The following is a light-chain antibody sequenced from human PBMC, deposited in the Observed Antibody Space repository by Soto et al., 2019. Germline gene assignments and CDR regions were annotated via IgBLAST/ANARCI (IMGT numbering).Light chain of an antibody. CDR3: QQYNSYSPWT. J-gene: IGKJ1*01. V-gene: IGKV1-5*03. Sequence: DIPMTQSPSTLSASVGDRVTITCRASQSISSWLAWYQQKPGKAPKVLIYKASSLESGVPSRFSGSGSGTEFTLTISRLQPDDFATYYCQQYNSYSPWTFGQGTKVEIK. CDR2: KAS. CDR1: QSISSW.